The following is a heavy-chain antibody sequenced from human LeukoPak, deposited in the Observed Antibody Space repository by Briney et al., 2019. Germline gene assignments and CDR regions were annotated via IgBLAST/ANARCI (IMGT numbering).Heavy chain of an antibody. J-gene: IGHJ4*02. CDR2: ISGSNSYI. CDR3: ARALTTLTYEGY. V-gene: IGHV3-21*01. CDR1: GFTFSSYT. Sequence: PGGSLRLSCAASGFTFSSYTMHWIRQAPGQGLEWVSSISGSNSYIFYADSVKGRFTVSRDNAKDSLYLQMNSLRAEDTAVYYCARALTTLTYEGYWGQGTLVTVSS. D-gene: IGHD1-1*01.